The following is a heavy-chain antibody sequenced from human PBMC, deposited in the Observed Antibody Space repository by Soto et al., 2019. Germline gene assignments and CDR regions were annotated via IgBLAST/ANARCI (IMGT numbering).Heavy chain of an antibody. CDR3: AKDRSLHSSSSGVFDY. D-gene: IGHD6-6*01. Sequence: QVQLVESGGGVVQPGRSLRLSCAASGFTFSSYGMHWVRQAPGKGLEWVAVISYDGSNKYYADSVKGRFTISRDNSKNAMYLQMNSLSAEDTAVYYCAKDRSLHSSSSGVFDYWGQGTLVTVSS. J-gene: IGHJ4*02. CDR1: GFTFSSYG. CDR2: ISYDGSNK. V-gene: IGHV3-30*18.